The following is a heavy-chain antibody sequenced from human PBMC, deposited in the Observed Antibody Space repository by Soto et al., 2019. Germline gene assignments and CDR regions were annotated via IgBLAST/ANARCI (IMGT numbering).Heavy chain of an antibody. D-gene: IGHD6-13*01. J-gene: IGHJ4*02. CDR3: AKSPTSIVWQQLKVDWLDY. Sequence: GGSLRLSCAASGFTFSSYAMSWVRQAPGKGLEWVSAISGSGGSTYYADSVKGRFTISRDNSKNTLYLQMNSLRAEDTAVYYCAKSPTSIVWQQLKVDWLDYWGQGTLVTVSS. CDR1: GFTFSSYA. CDR2: ISGSGGST. V-gene: IGHV3-23*01.